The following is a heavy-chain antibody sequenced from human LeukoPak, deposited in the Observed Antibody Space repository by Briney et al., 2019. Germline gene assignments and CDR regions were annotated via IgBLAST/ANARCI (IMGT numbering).Heavy chain of an antibody. CDR3: AKERGRRSYYVDYYYYMDA. V-gene: IGHV3-23*01. J-gene: IGHJ6*03. Sequence: PGGSLGLSCAASGFTFSSYAMSWVRQAPGKGLEWVSAISGSGASTYYADSVKGRFTVSRDNSKNTLYLQMNSLRAEDTAVYYCAKERGRRSYYVDYYYYMDAWGKGTTVTVSS. CDR2: ISGSGAST. CDR1: GFTFSSYA. D-gene: IGHD1-26*01.